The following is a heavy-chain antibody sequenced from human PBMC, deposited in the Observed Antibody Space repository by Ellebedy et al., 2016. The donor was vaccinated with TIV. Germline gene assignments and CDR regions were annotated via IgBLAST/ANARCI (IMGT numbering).Heavy chain of an antibody. J-gene: IGHJ4*02. D-gene: IGHD6-6*01. CDR2: ISWNSGTT. CDR1: GFTFDDYA. CDR3: ARDLRITARDYYLDY. Sequence: SLKISXAASGFTFDDYAMHWVRQAPGKGLEWVSGISWNSGTTDYADFVKGRFTISRDNAKNSLYLQMNRLRADDTAFYSCARDLRITARDYYLDYWGQGTLVTVSS. V-gene: IGHV3-9*01.